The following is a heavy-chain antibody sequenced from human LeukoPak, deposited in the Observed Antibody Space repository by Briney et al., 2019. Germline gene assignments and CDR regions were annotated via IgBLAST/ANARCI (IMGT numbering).Heavy chain of an antibody. CDR1: GGTFSSYA. J-gene: IGHJ4*02. CDR2: INPSGGST. D-gene: IGHD1-26*01. Sequence: ASVKVSCKASGGTFSSYAISWVRQAPGQGLEWMGIINPSGGSTSYAQKFQGRVTMTRDMSTSTVYMELSSLRSEDTAVYYCARVGVGASPFDYWGQGTLVTVSS. V-gene: IGHV1-46*01. CDR3: ARVGVGASPFDY.